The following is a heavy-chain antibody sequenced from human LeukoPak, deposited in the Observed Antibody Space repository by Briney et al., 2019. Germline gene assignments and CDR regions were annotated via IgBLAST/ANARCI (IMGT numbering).Heavy chain of an antibody. CDR3: ATGGGLRPAATLDY. V-gene: IGHV1-2*06. CDR2: INPNSGGT. Sequence: ASVKVSCKASGYTFTGYYMHWVRQAPGQGLEWMGRINPNSGGTNYAQKFQGRVTMTRDTSISTAYMELSRLGSDDTAVFYCATGGGLRPAATLDYWGQGTLVTVSS. CDR1: GYTFTGYY. D-gene: IGHD2-2*01. J-gene: IGHJ4*02.